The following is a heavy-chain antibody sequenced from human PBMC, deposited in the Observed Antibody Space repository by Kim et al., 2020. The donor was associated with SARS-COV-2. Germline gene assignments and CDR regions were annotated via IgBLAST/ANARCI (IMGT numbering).Heavy chain of an antibody. J-gene: IGHJ4*02. D-gene: IGHD6-13*01. Sequence: YSPSFQGQVTISADKSISTAYLQWSSLKASDTAMYYCASFLGQQLGAVDYWGQGTLVTVSS. CDR3: ASFLGQQLGAVDY. V-gene: IGHV5-51*01.